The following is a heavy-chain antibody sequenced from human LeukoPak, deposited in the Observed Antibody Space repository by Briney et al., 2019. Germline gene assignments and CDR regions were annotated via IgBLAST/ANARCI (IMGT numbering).Heavy chain of an antibody. D-gene: IGHD3-10*01. V-gene: IGHV1-18*01. Sequence: ASVKVSCKASGGTFSSSAISWVRQAPGQGLEWMGGISAYNGNTNYAQKLQGRVTMTTDTSTSTAYMELRSLRSVDTAVYYCARVFVGNYYGSGSYGNWFDPWGQGTLVTVSS. J-gene: IGHJ5*02. CDR3: ARVFVGNYYGSGSYGNWFDP. CDR2: ISAYNGNT. CDR1: GGTFSSSA.